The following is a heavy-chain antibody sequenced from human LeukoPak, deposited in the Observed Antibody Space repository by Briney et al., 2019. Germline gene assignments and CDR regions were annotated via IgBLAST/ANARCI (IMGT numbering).Heavy chain of an antibody. CDR3: ARSKGYSYAYDY. CDR1: GVSSSSGDYY. D-gene: IGHD5-18*01. CDR2: IYYSGST. J-gene: IGHJ4*02. Sequence: SETLSLTCTVSGVSSSSGDYYWSWIRQPPGKGLEWIGYIYYSGSTYYNPSLKSRVTISVDTSKNQFSLKLRSVTAADTAVYYCARSKGYSYAYDYWGQGTLVTVSS. V-gene: IGHV4-30-4*01.